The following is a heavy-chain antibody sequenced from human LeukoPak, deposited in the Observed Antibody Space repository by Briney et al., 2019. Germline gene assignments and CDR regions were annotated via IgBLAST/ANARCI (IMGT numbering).Heavy chain of an antibody. D-gene: IGHD3-16*01. V-gene: IGHV3-33*01. Sequence: PGRSLRLSCAASGFTFSSYGMHWVRQAPGKGLEWVAVIWYDGSNKYYADSVKGRFTISRDNSKNTLYLQMNSLRAEDTAVYYCARDFLAWGDVWGYFDYWGQGTLVTVSS. CDR2: IWYDGSNK. CDR1: GFTFSSYG. CDR3: ARDFLAWGDVWGYFDY. J-gene: IGHJ4*02.